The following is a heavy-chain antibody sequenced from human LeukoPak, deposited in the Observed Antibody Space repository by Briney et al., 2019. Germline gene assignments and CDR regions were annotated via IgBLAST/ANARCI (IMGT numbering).Heavy chain of an antibody. V-gene: IGHV3-21*01. D-gene: IGHD3-16*01. CDR1: GFTFSSYS. J-gene: IGHJ5*02. CDR3: ARVATDGGGFDP. CDR2: ISSSSSYI. Sequence: GGSLRLSCAASGFTFSSYSMNWVRQAPGKGLEWVSSISSSSSYIYYADSVKGRFIISRDNAKDSLYLQMNSLRAEDTAVYYCARVATDGGGFDPWGQGTLVTVSS.